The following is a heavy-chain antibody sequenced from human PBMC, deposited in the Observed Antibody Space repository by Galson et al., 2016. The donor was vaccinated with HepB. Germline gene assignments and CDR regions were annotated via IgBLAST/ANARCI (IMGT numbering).Heavy chain of an antibody. J-gene: IGHJ4*02. CDR2: IHPEDGET. CDR3: ATDRAGVGLDY. D-gene: IGHD3-3*01. CDR1: GYTLNELS. V-gene: IGHV1-24*01. Sequence: SVKVSCKVFGYTLNELSIHWVRQAPGKGLEWMGGIHPEDGETIYAQKIQGRAYISEHPSTDTAYMELRSLTSDDTAVYYCATDRAGVGLDYWGQGTLVTVSS.